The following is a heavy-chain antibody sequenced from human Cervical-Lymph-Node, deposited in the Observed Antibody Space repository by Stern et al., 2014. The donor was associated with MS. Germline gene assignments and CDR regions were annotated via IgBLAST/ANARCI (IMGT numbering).Heavy chain of an antibody. CDR1: GGSISSYY. D-gene: IGHD6-19*01. J-gene: IGHJ4*02. CDR2: IYYSGST. V-gene: IGHV4-59*01. CDR3: ARGASGWVDY. Sequence: MQLVESGPGLVKPSETLSLTCTVSGGSISSYYWSWIRQPPGKGLEWIGYIYYSGSTNYNPSLKSRVTISVDTSKNQFSLKLSSVTAADTAVYYCARGASGWVDYWGQGTLVTVSS.